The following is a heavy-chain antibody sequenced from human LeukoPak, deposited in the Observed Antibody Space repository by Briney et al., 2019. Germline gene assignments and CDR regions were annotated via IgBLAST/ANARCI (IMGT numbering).Heavy chain of an antibody. D-gene: IGHD3-10*01. Sequence: PWASVKVSCKASGGTFSSYAISWVRQAPGQGLEWMGWISAYNGNTNYAQKLQGRVTMTTDTSTSTAYMELRSLRSDDTAVYYCARVIVVWFGEPGPFDYWGQGTLVTVSS. J-gene: IGHJ4*02. CDR2: ISAYNGNT. CDR1: GGTFSSYA. V-gene: IGHV1-18*01. CDR3: ARVIVVWFGEPGPFDY.